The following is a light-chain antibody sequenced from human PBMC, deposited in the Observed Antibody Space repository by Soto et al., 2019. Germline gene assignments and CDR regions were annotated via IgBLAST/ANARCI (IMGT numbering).Light chain of an antibody. V-gene: IGLV1-40*01. Sequence: QSVLTQPPSVSGAPGQRVTISCTGSSSNIGAGYDVHWYQQLPGTAPKLLIYGNSNRPSGVPDRFSGSKSGTSASLAITGLQAEDEADYYCQSYDSGLSARVFGGGTQLTVL. CDR2: GNS. CDR3: QSYDSGLSARV. CDR1: SSNIGAGYD. J-gene: IGLJ3*02.